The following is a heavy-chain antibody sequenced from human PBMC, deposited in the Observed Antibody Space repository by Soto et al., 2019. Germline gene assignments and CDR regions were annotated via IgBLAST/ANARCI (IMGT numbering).Heavy chain of an antibody. CDR2: ISYDGSNT. D-gene: IGHD3-10*02. Sequence: GGSLRLSCAGSGFSFSEYAMHWVRQAPGKGLAWVAVISYDGSNTHYAESVKGRFNISRDDSKNTVYLQMNNLRGEDSAVYYCARDHGMFLSYYYYGMDVWGQGTTVTVSS. J-gene: IGHJ6*02. CDR3: ARDHGMFLSYYYYGMDV. V-gene: IGHV3-30-3*01. CDR1: GFSFSEYA.